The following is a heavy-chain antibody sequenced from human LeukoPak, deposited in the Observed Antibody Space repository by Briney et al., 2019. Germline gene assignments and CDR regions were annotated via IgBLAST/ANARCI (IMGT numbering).Heavy chain of an antibody. V-gene: IGHV1-2*02. CDR2: INPKTGGT. Sequence: ASVKVSCKASGYTFTDYYIHWVRQAPGQGLEWMGWINPKTGGTNYAQKFQGRVAMTRDTSISTAYMELSSLRSDDTAVYYCARERTLTTNWFDPWGQGALVTVSS. J-gene: IGHJ5*02. CDR3: ARERTLTTNWFDP. CDR1: GYTFTDYY. D-gene: IGHD4-17*01.